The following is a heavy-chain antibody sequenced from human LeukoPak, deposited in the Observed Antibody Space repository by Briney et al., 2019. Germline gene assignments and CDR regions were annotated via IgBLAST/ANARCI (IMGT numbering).Heavy chain of an antibody. J-gene: IGHJ4*02. Sequence: GGSLRLSCAASGFTLSNYWMNWVRQAPGKGLEWAAIIKKDGSEKIYVDSVRGRFTISRDNAKNTLYLQMNSLRAEDTAVYYCAAGAGWLIDYWGQGTLVTVSS. D-gene: IGHD6-19*01. CDR1: GFTLSNYW. CDR3: AAGAGWLIDY. V-gene: IGHV3-7*01. CDR2: IKKDGSEK.